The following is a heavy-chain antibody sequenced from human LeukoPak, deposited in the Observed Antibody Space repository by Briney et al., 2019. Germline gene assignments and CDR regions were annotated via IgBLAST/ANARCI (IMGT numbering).Heavy chain of an antibody. V-gene: IGHV3-30*04. D-gene: IGHD3-10*01. CDR2: ISYDGSNK. CDR3: AKDFPRNYYGSGSYYPGFDP. CDR1: GFTFSSYA. Sequence: GGSLRLSCAASGFTFSSYAMHWLRQAPGKGLEWVAVISYDGSNKYYADSVKGRLTISRDNSKNTLYLQMNSLRAEDTAVYYCAKDFPRNYYGSGSYYPGFDPWGQGTLVTVSS. J-gene: IGHJ5*02.